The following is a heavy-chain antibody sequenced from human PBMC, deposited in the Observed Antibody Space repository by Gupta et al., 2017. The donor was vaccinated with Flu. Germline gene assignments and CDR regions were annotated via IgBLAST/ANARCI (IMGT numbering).Heavy chain of an antibody. V-gene: IGHV1-69*06. CDR3: AREASVVVPAAIDP. Sequence: QAPGQGLEWMGGIIPILGTANYDQKYQGRVTITADKSTSTAYMELSSLRSEDTAVYYCAREASVVVPAAIDPWGQGTLVTVSS. D-gene: IGHD2-2*02. J-gene: IGHJ5*02. CDR2: IIPILGTA.